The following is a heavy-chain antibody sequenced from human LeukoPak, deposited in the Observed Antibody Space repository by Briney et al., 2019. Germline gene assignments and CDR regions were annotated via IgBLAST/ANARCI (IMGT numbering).Heavy chain of an antibody. CDR1: GGSISSYY. V-gene: IGHV4-4*09. CDR3: ARRGTSWYDP. D-gene: IGHD2-2*01. J-gene: IGHJ5*02. CDR2: IYNNAST. Sequence: SETLSLTCTVTGGSISSYYWSWIRQPAGKGLAWIGYIYNNASTDYSPSLNSRDNITVDTSKNQFSLKVSSVTAEDTAVYYCARRGTSWYDPWGQGTLVTVSS.